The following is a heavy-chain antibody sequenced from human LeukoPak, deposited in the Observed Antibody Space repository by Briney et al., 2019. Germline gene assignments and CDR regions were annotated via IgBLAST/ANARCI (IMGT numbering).Heavy chain of an antibody. CDR1: GYTFTSYG. V-gene: IGHV1-18*01. Sequence: GASVKVSCKASGYTFTSYGISWVRQAPGQGLEWMGWISAYNGNTNYAQKLQGRVTMTTDTSTSTAYMELRSLRSDDTAVYYCATYCSSTSCYLSFDYWGQGTLVTVSS. D-gene: IGHD2-2*01. CDR3: ATYCSSTSCYLSFDY. J-gene: IGHJ4*02. CDR2: ISAYNGNT.